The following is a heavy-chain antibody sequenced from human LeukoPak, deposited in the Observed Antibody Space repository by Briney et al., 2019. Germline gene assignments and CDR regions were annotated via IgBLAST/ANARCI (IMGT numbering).Heavy chain of an antibody. J-gene: IGHJ4*02. CDR3: ARASVAGTSDY. D-gene: IGHD6-19*01. CDR2: ISSNSSYI. V-gene: IGHV3-21*01. CDR1: GFTVSSYS. Sequence: GGSLRLSCAASGFTVSSYSMNWVRQAPGKGLEWVSSISSNSSYIYYADSVKGRFTISRDNAKNSLYLQMNSLRAEDTAVYYCARASVAGTSDYWGQGTLVTVSS.